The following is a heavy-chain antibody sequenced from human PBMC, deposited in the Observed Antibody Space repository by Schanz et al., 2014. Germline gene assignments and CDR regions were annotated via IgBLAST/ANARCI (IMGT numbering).Heavy chain of an antibody. J-gene: IGHJ3*02. V-gene: IGHV4-39*01. CDR1: GASISGSSDY. Sequence: QLQLQESGPGLVKPSETLSLTCTVSGASISGSSDYWGWIRQSPGKGLEWIGNIYYTGTTYYNPSLKSRVSLPVDPPKNQVSLKLPSVTAADTAVFYCARRDNYLSAFDIWGQGTMVTVSS. CDR2: IYYTGTT. D-gene: IGHD4-4*01. CDR3: ARRDNYLSAFDI.